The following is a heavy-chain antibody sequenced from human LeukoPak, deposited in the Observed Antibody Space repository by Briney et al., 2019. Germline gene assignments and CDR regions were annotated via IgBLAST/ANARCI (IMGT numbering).Heavy chain of an antibody. J-gene: IGHJ4*02. CDR1: RFTFSSYS. V-gene: IGHV3-21*01. CDR3: VTKPLPFDY. Sequence: GGSLRLSCAASRFTFSSYSMNWVRQAPGKGLERVSSISSSSSYIYYADSVKGRFTISRDNAKNSLYLQMNSLGAEDTAVYYCVTKPLPFDYWGQGTLVTVSS. CDR2: ISSSSSYI.